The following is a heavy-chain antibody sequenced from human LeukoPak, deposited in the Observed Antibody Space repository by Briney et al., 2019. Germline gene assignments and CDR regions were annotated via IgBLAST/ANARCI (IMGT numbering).Heavy chain of an antibody. V-gene: IGHV3-21*01. Sequence: GESLRLSCAASGFTFSSYSMNWVRQAPGKGLGWVSSISSSSSYIYYADSVKGRFTISRDNAKNSLYLQMNSLRAEDTAVYYCARGSQGFVVVPAATVDYWGQGTLVTVSS. CDR2: ISSSSSYI. J-gene: IGHJ4*02. CDR1: GFTFSSYS. CDR3: ARGSQGFVVVPAATVDY. D-gene: IGHD2-2*01.